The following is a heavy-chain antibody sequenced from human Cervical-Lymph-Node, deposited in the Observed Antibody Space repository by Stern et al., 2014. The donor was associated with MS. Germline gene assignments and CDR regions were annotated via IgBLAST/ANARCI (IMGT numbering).Heavy chain of an antibody. CDR3: AKSYSSSWSGWIDS. J-gene: IGHJ5*01. CDR1: QITFDDYG. CDR2: IGWNSDTK. V-gene: IGHV3-9*01. D-gene: IGHD6-13*01. Sequence: EVQLVESGGGLVQPGRSLRLSCSASQITFDDYGFHWVRPVPGKGLEWVAGIGWNSDTKVYADSVKGRFTISRDNARDSLYLQMNNLTPDDTALYYCAKSYSSSWSGWIDSWGQGILVTVSS.